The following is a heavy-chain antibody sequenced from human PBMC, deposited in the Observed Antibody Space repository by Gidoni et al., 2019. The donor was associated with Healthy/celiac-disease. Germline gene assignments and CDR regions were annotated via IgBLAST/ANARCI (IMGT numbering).Heavy chain of an antibody. CDR3: ARVDPQLYYYMDV. D-gene: IGHD2-2*01. CDR1: GGSISSGSYY. CDR2: IYTSGST. Sequence: QVQLQESGPGLVKPSQTLSLTCTVSGGSISSGSYYWSWIRQPAGKGLEWIGRIYTSGSTNYNPSLKSRVTISVDTSKNQFSLKLSSVTAADTAVYYCARVDPQLYYYMDVWGKGTTVTVSS. V-gene: IGHV4-61*02. J-gene: IGHJ6*03.